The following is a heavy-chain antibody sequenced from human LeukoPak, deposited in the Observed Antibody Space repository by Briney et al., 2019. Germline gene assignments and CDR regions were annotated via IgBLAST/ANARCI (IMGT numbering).Heavy chain of an antibody. J-gene: IGHJ4*02. CDR1: GFTFSYYW. V-gene: IGHV3-7*01. CDR2: IKQDGSVK. CDR3: ATSDVDTAMVSY. Sequence: GGCLRLSCAASGFTFSYYWMSWVRQAPGKGLEWVANIKQDGSVKYYLHSVRGRFTISRDNAKNSLFLQMSSLRVEDTAVYYCATSDVDTAMVSYWGQGTLVTVSS. D-gene: IGHD5-18*01.